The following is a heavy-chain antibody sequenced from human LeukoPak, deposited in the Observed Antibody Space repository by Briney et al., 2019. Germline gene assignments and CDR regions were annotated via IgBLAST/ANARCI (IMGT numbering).Heavy chain of an antibody. V-gene: IGHV3-30-3*01. Sequence: PGGSLRLSCAASGFTFSSYAMHWVRQAPGKGLEWVAVISYDGSNKYYADSVKGRFTISRDNSKNTLYLQMNSLRAEDTAVYYCARDREAYCGGDCYSDYWGQGTLVTVSP. CDR3: ARDREAYCGGDCYSDY. D-gene: IGHD2-21*02. CDR1: GFTFSSYA. CDR2: ISYDGSNK. J-gene: IGHJ4*02.